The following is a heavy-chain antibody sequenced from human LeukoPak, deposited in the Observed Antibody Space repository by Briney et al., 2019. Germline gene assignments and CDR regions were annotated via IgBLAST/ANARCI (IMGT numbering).Heavy chain of an antibody. D-gene: IGHD6-19*01. CDR2: INPSGGST. CDR1: GYTFTYYY. Sequence: ASVKVSCKASGYTFTYYYIYWVRQAPGQGLEWMGLINPSGGSTRYAQNFQGRVTMTRDTSTSTVSMELSSLRPEDTAMYYCARGPYSSGWYGLDYWGQGTLVTVSS. J-gene: IGHJ4*02. V-gene: IGHV1-46*01. CDR3: ARGPYSSGWYGLDY.